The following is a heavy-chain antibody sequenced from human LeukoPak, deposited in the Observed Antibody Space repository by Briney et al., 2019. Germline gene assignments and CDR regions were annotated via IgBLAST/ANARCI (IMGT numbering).Heavy chain of an antibody. CDR1: GFTFSSYA. CDR2: ISYDGSNK. CDR3: ARDESPGGY. V-gene: IGHV3-30*04. Sequence: GGSLRLSCAASGFTFSSYAMHWVRQAPGKGLEWVAVISYDGSNKYYADSVKGRFTISRDNSKNTLYLQMNSLRAEDTAVYYCARDESPGGYWGQGTLVTVSS. J-gene: IGHJ4*02. D-gene: IGHD3-10*01.